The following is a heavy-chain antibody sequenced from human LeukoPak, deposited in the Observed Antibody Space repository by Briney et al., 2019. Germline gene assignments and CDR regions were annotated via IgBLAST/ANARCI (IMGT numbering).Heavy chain of an antibody. CDR2: ISGSGGST. CDR3: AKPDIVATIPYYFDY. Sequence: GGSLSLSCAASGFAVSSIHMVWVRQAPGKGLEWVSSISGSGGSTYYADSVKGRFTISRDNSKNTLYLQMNSLRDEDTAVYYCAKPDIVATIPYYFDYWGQGTLVTISS. D-gene: IGHD5-12*01. J-gene: IGHJ4*02. CDR1: GFAVSSIH. V-gene: IGHV3-23*01.